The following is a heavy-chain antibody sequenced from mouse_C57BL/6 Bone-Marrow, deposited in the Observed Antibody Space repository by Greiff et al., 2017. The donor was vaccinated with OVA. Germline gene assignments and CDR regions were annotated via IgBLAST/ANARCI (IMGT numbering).Heavy chain of an antibody. Sequence: EVQLQQSGTVLARPGASVKMSCKTSGYTFTSYWMHWVKQRPGQGLEWIGAIYPGNSDTSYNQKFKGKAKLTAVTSASTSDMEISILTNEDSVDYYGTREGDGYGNSDYWGQGTTLTVSS. CDR1: GYTFTSYW. J-gene: IGHJ2*01. V-gene: IGHV1-5*01. CDR3: TREGDGYGNSDY. CDR2: IYPGNSDT. D-gene: IGHD2-1*01.